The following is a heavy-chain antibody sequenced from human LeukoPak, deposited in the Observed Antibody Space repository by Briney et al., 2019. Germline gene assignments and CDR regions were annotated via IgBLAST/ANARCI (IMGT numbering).Heavy chain of an antibody. J-gene: IGHJ3*02. D-gene: IGHD5-24*01. CDR3: VRVQADGHSDI. V-gene: IGHV4-59*01. CDR2: IYYRGST. CDR1: GGSISNYH. Sequence: SETLSLTCTVSGGSISNYHWSWIRQPPGKGLGWIGYIYYRGSTKYNPSLESRVTISVDMSKNQFSLKLNSVTAADTAVYYCVRVQADGHSDIWGQGTLVTVSS.